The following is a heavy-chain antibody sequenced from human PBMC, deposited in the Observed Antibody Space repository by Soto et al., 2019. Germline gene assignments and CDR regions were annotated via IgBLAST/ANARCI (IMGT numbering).Heavy chain of an antibody. V-gene: IGHV3-21*01. CDR3: ARDLGIVVVPAAIGYYYYGMDV. D-gene: IGHD2-2*02. CDR1: GFTFSSYS. Sequence: EVQLVESGGGLVKPGGSLRLSCAASGFTFSSYSMNWVRQAPGKGLEWVSSISSSSSYIYYADSVKGRFTISRDNAKNSLYLQMNSLRAEDTAVYYCARDLGIVVVPAAIGYYYYGMDVWGQGTTITVSS. CDR2: ISSSSSYI. J-gene: IGHJ6*02.